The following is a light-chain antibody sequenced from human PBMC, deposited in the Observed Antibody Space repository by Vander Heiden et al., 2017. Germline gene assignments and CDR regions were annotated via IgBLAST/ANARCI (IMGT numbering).Light chain of an antibody. Sequence: DIKMTQSPSSLSASVGDRVIITCQASQDISNSLKWYQQKPGKAPKLLIYDASNLETGVPSRCSGSGSGTDFTFTISSLRPEDIATYYCQQYDNLPFTFGQGTKLEI. V-gene: IGKV1-33*01. CDR2: DAS. CDR1: QDISNS. CDR3: QQYDNLPFT. J-gene: IGKJ2*01.